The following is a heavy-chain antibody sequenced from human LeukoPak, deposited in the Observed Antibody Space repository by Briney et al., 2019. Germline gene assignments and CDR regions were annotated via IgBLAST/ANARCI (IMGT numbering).Heavy chain of an antibody. V-gene: IGHV3-48*03. J-gene: IGHJ4*02. CDR1: GFTFGNYE. CDR2: ISTSGSAT. D-gene: IGHD6-19*01. CDR3: ARDPLGGGWPYYFDH. Sequence: GGSLRLSCVASGFTFGNYEMHWVRQAPGQGLEWVSYISTSGSATNYADSVKGRFTISRDNTKNSLSLQMNSLRDEDTAVYYCARDPLGGGWPYYFDHWGQGTLATVSS.